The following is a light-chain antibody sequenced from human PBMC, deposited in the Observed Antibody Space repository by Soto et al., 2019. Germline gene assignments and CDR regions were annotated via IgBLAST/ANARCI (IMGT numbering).Light chain of an antibody. CDR2: GNS. Sequence: QSVRTQPPSVSGAPGQRLTISCTGSSSNFGAGYDVHWFQHLPGTAPKLLIYGNSNRPSGVPDRFSGSKSGTSASLAITGLQAEDEADYYCQSCDSSMSGYVFGTGTKVTVL. V-gene: IGLV1-40*01. CDR3: QSCDSSMSGYV. CDR1: SSNFGAGYD. J-gene: IGLJ1*01.